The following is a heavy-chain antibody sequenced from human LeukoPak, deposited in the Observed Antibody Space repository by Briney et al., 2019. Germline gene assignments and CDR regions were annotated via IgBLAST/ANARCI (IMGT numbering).Heavy chain of an antibody. J-gene: IGHJ6*02. CDR3: ARDHYDSSGYYLYYYGMDV. Sequence: PSETLSLTCAVYGGSFSGYYWSWIRQPPGKGLEWIGEINHSGSTNYNPSLKSRVTISVDTSKNQFSLKLSSVTAADTAVYYCARDHYDSSGYYLYYYGMDVWGQGTTVTVSS. CDR1: GGSFSGYY. D-gene: IGHD3-22*01. V-gene: IGHV4-34*01. CDR2: INHSGST.